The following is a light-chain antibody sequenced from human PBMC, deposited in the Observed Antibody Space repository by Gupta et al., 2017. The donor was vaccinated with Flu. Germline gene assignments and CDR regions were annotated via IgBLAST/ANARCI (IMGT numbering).Light chain of an antibody. CDR3: QQYNSYRA. CDR2: KAS. J-gene: IGKJ1*01. CDR1: QSISNW. Sequence: SPSSLSASVGDRVTITCRASQSISNWLAWYQQKPGKAPKLLIYKASKVQSGVPSRFSGGGSGTEFTLTISRLQTDDFATYYCQQYNSYRAFGQGTKMEIK. V-gene: IGKV1-5*03.